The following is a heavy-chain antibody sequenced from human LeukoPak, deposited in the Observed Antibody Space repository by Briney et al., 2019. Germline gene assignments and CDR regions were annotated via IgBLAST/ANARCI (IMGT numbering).Heavy chain of an antibody. CDR1: GFTFDDYG. D-gene: IGHD2-15*01. V-gene: IGHV3-20*04. CDR2: INWNGGST. CDR3: AKEDCSGGRCYSLHY. Sequence: PGGSLRLSCAASGFTFDDYGMTWVRQTPGKGLEWVSTINWNGGSTAYADSVKGRFTISRDNAKNSLYLQMNSLRAEDAAVYYCAKEDCSGGRCYSLHYWGQGTLVTFSS. J-gene: IGHJ4*02.